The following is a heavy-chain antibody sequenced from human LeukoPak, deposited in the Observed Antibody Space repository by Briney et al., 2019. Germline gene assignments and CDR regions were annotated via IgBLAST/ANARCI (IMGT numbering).Heavy chain of an antibody. Sequence: ASVKVSCKASGYTFTSYGISWVRQAPGQGLEWMGWINPNSGDTYYVQKFQGRVTMTRDTSISTAYMELNRLMSDDTAIYYCARVEGLSTSPRTLRYWGQGTLVSVSS. CDR1: GYTFTSYG. CDR2: INPNSGDT. D-gene: IGHD2-2*01. CDR3: ARVEGLSTSPRTLRY. V-gene: IGHV1-2*02. J-gene: IGHJ4*02.